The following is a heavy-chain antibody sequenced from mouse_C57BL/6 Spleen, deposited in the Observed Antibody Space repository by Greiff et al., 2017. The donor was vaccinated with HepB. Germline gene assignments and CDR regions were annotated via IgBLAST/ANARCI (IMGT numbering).Heavy chain of an antibody. D-gene: IGHD4-1*01. J-gene: IGHJ2*01. V-gene: IGHV1-5*01. CDR2: IYPGNSDT. CDR1: GYTFTSYW. CDR3: TRRGSLGPLFDY. Sequence: VHVKQSGTVLARPGASVKMSCKTSGYTFTSYWMHWVKQRPGQGLEWIGAIYPGNSDTSYNQKFKGKAKLTAVTSASTAYMELSSLTNEDSAVYYCTRRGSLGPLFDYWGQGTTLTVSS.